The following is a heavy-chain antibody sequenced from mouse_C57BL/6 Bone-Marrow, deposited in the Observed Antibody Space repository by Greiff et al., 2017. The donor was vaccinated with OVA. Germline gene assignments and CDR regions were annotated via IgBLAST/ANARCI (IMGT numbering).Heavy chain of an antibody. CDR2: INPNNGGT. D-gene: IGHD1-1*01. CDR1: GYTFTDYN. V-gene: IGHV1-18*01. Sequence: EVQLQQSGPELVKPGASVKIPCKASGYTFTDYNMDWVKQSHGKSLEWIGDINPNNGGTIYNQKFKGKATLTVDKSSSTAYMELRSLTSEDTAVYYCARFNYYGSSSYYFDDWGQGTTLTVSS. CDR3: ARFNYYGSSSYYFDD. J-gene: IGHJ2*01.